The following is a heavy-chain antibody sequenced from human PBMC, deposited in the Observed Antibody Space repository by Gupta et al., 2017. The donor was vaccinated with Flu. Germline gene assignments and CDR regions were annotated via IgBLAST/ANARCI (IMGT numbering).Heavy chain of an antibody. CDR3: ARLGYSSSWVDS. Sequence: ISSGSYYWGWIRQPPEKGLDWIGSIYYSGSTYYNPSLKSRVTISVDISKNQFSLKLNSVAATDTAVYYCARLGYSSSWVDSWGQGTLVTVSS. D-gene: IGHD6-13*01. J-gene: IGHJ4*02. CDR2: IYYSGST. V-gene: IGHV4-39*01. CDR1: ISSGSYY.